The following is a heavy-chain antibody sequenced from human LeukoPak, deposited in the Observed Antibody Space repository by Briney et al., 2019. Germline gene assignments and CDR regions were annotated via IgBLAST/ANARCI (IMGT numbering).Heavy chain of an antibody. Sequence: AGGSLRLSCAASGCTFSSYEMNWVRQAPGKGLEWVANIKEDGSEKYYVDSLKGRFTISRDNAKNSLYLQMNSLRAEDTAFYYCARLYYYDSGAAAFDIWGQGTMVTVSP. D-gene: IGHD3-10*01. CDR1: GCTFSSYE. CDR2: IKEDGSEK. CDR3: ARLYYYDSGAAAFDI. J-gene: IGHJ3*02. V-gene: IGHV3-7*01.